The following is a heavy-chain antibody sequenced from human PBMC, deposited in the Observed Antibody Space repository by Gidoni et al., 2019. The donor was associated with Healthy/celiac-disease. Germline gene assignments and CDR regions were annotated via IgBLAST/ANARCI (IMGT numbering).Heavy chain of an antibody. CDR2: IYSGGST. D-gene: IGHD3-3*01. CDR1: GFTVSSNY. Sequence: EVQLVESGGGLVQPGGSLRLSCAASGFTVSSNYMSWVRQAPGKGLEWVSVIYSGGSTYYADSVKGRFTISRDNSKNTLYLQMNSLRAEDTAVYYCARDRYDFWSGYPYYYGMDVWGQGTTVTVSS. V-gene: IGHV3-66*02. J-gene: IGHJ6*02. CDR3: ARDRYDFWSGYPYYYGMDV.